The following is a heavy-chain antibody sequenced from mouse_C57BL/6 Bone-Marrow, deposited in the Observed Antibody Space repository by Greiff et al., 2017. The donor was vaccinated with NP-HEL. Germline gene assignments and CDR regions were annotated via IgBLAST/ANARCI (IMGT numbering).Heavy chain of an antibody. J-gene: IGHJ2*01. CDR2: ISSGGDYI. CDR1: GFTFSSYA. Sequence: DVMLVESGEGLVKPGGSLKLSCAASGFTFSSYAMSWVRQTPEKRLEWVAYISSGGDYIYYADTVKGRFTISRDNARNTLYLQMSSLKSEDTAMYYCTRAQYGPREESGYYFDYWGQGTTLTVSS. D-gene: IGHD2-10*02. CDR3: TRAQYGPREESGYYFDY. V-gene: IGHV5-9-1*02.